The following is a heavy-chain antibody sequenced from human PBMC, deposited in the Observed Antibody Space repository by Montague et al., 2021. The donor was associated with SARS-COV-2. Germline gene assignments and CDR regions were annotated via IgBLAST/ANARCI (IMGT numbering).Heavy chain of an antibody. CDR3: ASQGGYCAAGARHV. CDR2: IHHSGSA. CDR1: GGSFSNYY. J-gene: IGHJ6*02. D-gene: IGHD2-8*02. Sequence: SETLSLTCSVYGGSFSNYYWSWIRQAPGKGLEWIGDIHHSGSAKYNPSLRSRVTISVDTSKHQFSLNLHSVTVADTAVYYCASQGGYCAAGARHVWGQGTTVSVSS. V-gene: IGHV4-34*01.